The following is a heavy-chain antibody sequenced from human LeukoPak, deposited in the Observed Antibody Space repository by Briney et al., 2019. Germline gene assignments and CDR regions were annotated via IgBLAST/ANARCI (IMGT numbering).Heavy chain of an antibody. Sequence: ASVKVSCKTSGYSFTDYYMHWVRQAPGQGLEWMGWINPNSGGTSSAQKSQGRVTMTRDTSITTVYLEVSWLTSDDTAIYYCARADRLHGGPYLIGPWGQGTLVTVSS. CDR2: INPNSGGT. CDR1: GYSFTDYY. D-gene: IGHD2-21*01. V-gene: IGHV1-2*02. J-gene: IGHJ5*02. CDR3: ARADRLHGGPYLIGP.